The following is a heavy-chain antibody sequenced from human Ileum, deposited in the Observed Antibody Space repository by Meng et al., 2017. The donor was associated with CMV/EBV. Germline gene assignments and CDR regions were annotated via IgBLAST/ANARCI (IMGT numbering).Heavy chain of an antibody. CDR1: GGSISGYY. D-gene: IGHD3-10*01. CDR2: VDQTGGT. CDR3: SRGVTSAYYYHGLDV. V-gene: IGHV4-59*01. Sequence: SETLSLTCSVSGGSISGYYWSWIRQPPGNGLEWIGYVDQTGGTNYNPSLKSRVTILIDMSKRQFSLKLRSVSAADTAADYGSRGVTSAYYYHGLDVWGQETTVTVSS. J-gene: IGHJ6*02.